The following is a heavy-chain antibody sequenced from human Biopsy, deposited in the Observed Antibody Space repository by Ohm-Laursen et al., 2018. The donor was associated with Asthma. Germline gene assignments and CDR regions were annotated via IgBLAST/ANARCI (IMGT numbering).Heavy chain of an antibody. CDR3: ARVKDGYNFDY. CDR1: GGSISSGGYS. J-gene: IGHJ4*02. V-gene: IGHV4-30-2*01. Sequence: PSDTLSLTCAVSGGSISSGGYSWSWIRQPPGKGLEWIGYIYHSGSTYYNPSLKSRVTISVDRSKNSFSLKLSSATAADTAVYYCARVKDGYNFDYWGQGTLVTVSS. CDR2: IYHSGST. D-gene: IGHD5-24*01.